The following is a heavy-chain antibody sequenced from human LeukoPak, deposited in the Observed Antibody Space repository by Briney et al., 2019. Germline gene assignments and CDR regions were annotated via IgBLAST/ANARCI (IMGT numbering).Heavy chain of an antibody. D-gene: IGHD6-19*01. Sequence: SETLSLTCTVSGGSISTSNYYWGWIRQPPGKGLEWIGNIFYSGSTYYGPSLKSRLTISLDTSRNQFSLKLNSVTPEDTAVYYCARGEAVAVYFDYWGQGTLVTVSS. V-gene: IGHV4-39*07. J-gene: IGHJ4*02. CDR2: IFYSGST. CDR3: ARGEAVAVYFDY. CDR1: GGSISTSNYY.